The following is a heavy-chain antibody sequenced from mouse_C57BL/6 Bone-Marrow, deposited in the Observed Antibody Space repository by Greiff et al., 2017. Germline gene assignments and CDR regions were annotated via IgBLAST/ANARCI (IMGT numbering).Heavy chain of an antibody. CDR3: ARRWDFDY. D-gene: IGHD1-1*02. J-gene: IGHJ2*01. V-gene: IGHV1-76*01. Sequence: VKLVESGAELVRPGASVKLSCKASGYTFTDYYINWVKQRPGQGLEWIARIYPGSGNTYYNEKFKGKATLTAEKSSSTAYMQLSSLTSEDSAVYFCARRWDFDYWGQGTTLTVSS. CDR1: GYTFTDYY. CDR2: IYPGSGNT.